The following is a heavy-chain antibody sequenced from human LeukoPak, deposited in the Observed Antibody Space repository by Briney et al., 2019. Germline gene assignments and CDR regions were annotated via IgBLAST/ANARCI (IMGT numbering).Heavy chain of an antibody. J-gene: IGHJ5*02. D-gene: IGHD6-19*01. V-gene: IGHV4-34*01. CDR3: AREAWLVLTPSNWFDP. Sequence: SETLSLTCAVYGGSFSDYYWSWIRQPPGKGLEWIGEITRYGNTNYNPSLKSRVTMSPDTSKNQFSLKLSSVTAADTAVYYCAREAWLVLTPSNWFDPWGQGTLVTVSS. CDR2: ITRYGNT. CDR1: GGSFSDYY.